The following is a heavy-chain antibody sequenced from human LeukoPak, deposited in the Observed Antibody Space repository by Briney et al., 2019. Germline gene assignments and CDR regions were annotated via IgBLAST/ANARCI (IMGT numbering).Heavy chain of an antibody. CDR1: GFTFSSYW. CDR3: TTLFHPYCSGGSCVDYAFDI. Sequence: RTGGSLRLSCAASGFTFSSYWMSWVRQAPGKGLEWVANIKQDGSEKYYVDSVKGRFTISRDNAKNSLYLQMNSLRAEDTAVYYCTTLFHPYCSGGSCVDYAFDIWGQGTMVTVSS. CDR2: IKQDGSEK. J-gene: IGHJ3*02. D-gene: IGHD2-15*01. V-gene: IGHV3-7*01.